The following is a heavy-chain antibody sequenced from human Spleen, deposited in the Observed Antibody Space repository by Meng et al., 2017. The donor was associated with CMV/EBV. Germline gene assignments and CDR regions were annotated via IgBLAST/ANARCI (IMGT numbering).Heavy chain of an antibody. CDR2: IYTSGST. CDR3: ATTLYTVREYDGSGWFDP. V-gene: IGHV4-4*07. CDR1: GGSISSYY. J-gene: IGHJ5*02. D-gene: IGHD1-26*01. Sequence: QAQLQEPGPGLVIPSGTLSLTCTVSGGSISSYYWSWIRQPAGKGLEWIGRIYTSGSTNYNPSLKSRVTMSVDTSKNQFSLKLSSVTAADTAVYYCATTLYTVREYDGSGWFDPWGQGTLVTVSS.